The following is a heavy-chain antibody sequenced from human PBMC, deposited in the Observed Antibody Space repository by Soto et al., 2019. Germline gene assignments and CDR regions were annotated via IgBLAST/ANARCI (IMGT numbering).Heavy chain of an antibody. CDR2: ISFDGINK. CDR3: ARDPPYDNSYDDQGGLYFDF. J-gene: IGHJ4*02. Sequence: GGSLRLSCAASGFTFRTYAMHWVRQAPGKGLEWVAVISFDGINKYYADSVKGRLTISRDNSKNTLYLQMNSLRTEDTAVYYCARDPPYDNSYDDQGGLYFDFWGQGTLFTVSS. D-gene: IGHD3-22*01. V-gene: IGHV3-30*04. CDR1: GFTFRTYA.